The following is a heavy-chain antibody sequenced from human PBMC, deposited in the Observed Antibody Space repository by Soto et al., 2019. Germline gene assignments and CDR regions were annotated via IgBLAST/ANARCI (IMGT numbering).Heavy chain of an antibody. D-gene: IGHD1-26*01. J-gene: IGHJ4*02. Sequence: VQLVESGGGFVQPGGSLRLSCVASGFSFRSVWMNWVRQVPGQGLVWVSFISSGEITTNYADSVRGRFTISRDNAKNTLDFQMDGLRAEDTAVYYCARGAFSSSPDYWGQGTLVTVSS. V-gene: IGHV3-74*01. CDR1: GFSFRSVW. CDR3: ARGAFSSSPDY. CDR2: ISSGEITT.